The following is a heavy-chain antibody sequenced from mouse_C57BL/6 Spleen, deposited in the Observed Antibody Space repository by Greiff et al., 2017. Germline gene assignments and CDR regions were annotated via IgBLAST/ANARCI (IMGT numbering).Heavy chain of an antibody. V-gene: IGHV1-15*01. J-gene: IGHJ1*03. CDR1: GYTFTDYE. CDR3: TRDGSSYGYFDV. Sequence: QVQLQQSGAELVRPGASVTLSCKASGYTFTDYEMHWVKQTPVHGLEWIGAIDPETGGTAYNQKFKGKAILTADKSSSTAYMELRSLTSEDSAVYCCTRDGSSYGYFDVWGTGTTVTVSS. D-gene: IGHD1-1*01. CDR2: IDPETGGT.